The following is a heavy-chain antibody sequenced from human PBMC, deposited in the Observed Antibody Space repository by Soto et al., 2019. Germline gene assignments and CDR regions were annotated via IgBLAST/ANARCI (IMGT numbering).Heavy chain of an antibody. D-gene: IGHD3-3*01. CDR3: ARASTPDLQIFGVVIIGSSGWFDP. CDR2: IYYSGST. J-gene: IGHJ5*02. Sequence: SETLSLTCTVSGGSISSGDYYWSWIRQPPGKGLEWIGYIYYSGSTYYNPSLKSRVTISVDTSKNQFSLKLSSVTAEDTAVYYWARASTPDLQIFGVVIIGSSGWFDPWGKGTLVTVSS. CDR1: GGSISSGDYY. V-gene: IGHV4-30-4*01.